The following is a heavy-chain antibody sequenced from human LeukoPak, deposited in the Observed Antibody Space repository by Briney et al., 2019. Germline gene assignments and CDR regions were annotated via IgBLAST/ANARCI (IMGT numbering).Heavy chain of an antibody. CDR2: ISGSGGST. J-gene: IGHJ4*02. CDR3: ARVGSGWFFDY. Sequence: GGSLRLSCAASGFTFSNYAMSWVRQAPGKGLEWVSGISGSGGSTYYADSVKGRFTISRDNAKNSLFLQMNSLRVEDTGVYYCARVGSGWFFDYWGQGALVTVSS. CDR1: GFTFSNYA. D-gene: IGHD6-19*01. V-gene: IGHV3-23*01.